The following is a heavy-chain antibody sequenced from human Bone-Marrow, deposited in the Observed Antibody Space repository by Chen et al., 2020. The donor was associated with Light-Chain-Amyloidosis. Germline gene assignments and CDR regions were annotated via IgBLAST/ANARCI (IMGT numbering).Heavy chain of an antibody. CDR2: ISGSGGSR. D-gene: IGHD3-9*01. J-gene: IGHJ3*02. V-gene: IGHV3-23*04. CDR3: AKDISYDDILPGYPADAFDI. Sequence: EVQLVESGGGLLQRGGSLRLSCAASGFAFSSYAMSWVREAPGKGLEWVSTISGSGGSRYYGDSVEGRLTISRDNSENALFVQMNSLRAEDRAVYYCAKDISYDDILPGYPADAFDIWGQGTMVTVSS. CDR1: GFAFSSYA.